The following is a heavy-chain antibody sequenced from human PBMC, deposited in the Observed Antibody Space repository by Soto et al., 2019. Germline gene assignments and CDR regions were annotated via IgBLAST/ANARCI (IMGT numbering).Heavy chain of an antibody. D-gene: IGHD3-3*01. V-gene: IGHV1-18*01. J-gene: IGHJ3*02. CDR3: ARAGYTIFGVTRGAFDI. CDR2: ISAYNGNT. CDR1: GYTFTSYG. Sequence: QVPLVQSGAEVKKPGASVKVSCKASGYTFTSYGISWVRQAPGQGLEWMGWISAYNGNTNYAQKLQGRVTMTTDTPTSTAYMELRSLRSDDTAVYYCARAGYTIFGVTRGAFDIWGQGTMVTVSS.